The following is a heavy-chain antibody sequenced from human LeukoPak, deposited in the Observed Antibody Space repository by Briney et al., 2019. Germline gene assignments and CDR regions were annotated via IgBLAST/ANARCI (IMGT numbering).Heavy chain of an antibody. D-gene: IGHD1-26*01. CDR2: IIPILGIA. CDR1: GGTFSSYA. Sequence: ASVKVSCKASGGTFSSYAISWVRQAPGQGLEWMGRIIPILGIANYAQKFQGRVTITADKSTSTAYVELSSLRSEDTAVYYCARAASGSYSGIDYWGQGTLVTVSS. V-gene: IGHV1-69*04. J-gene: IGHJ4*02. CDR3: ARAASGSYSGIDY.